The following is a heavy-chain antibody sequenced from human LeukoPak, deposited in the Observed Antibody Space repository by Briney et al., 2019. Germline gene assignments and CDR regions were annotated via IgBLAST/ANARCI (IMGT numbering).Heavy chain of an antibody. J-gene: IGHJ4*02. V-gene: IGHV3-7*01. Sequence: PGGSLRLSCAASGFTFSSYWMSWVRQAPGKGLEWVANIKQDGSEKYYVDSVEGRFTISRDNAKNSLYLQMNSLRAEDTAVYYCARDSSGWYLVYYFDYWGQGTLDTVSS. D-gene: IGHD6-19*01. CDR1: GFTFSSYW. CDR3: ARDSSGWYLVYYFDY. CDR2: IKQDGSEK.